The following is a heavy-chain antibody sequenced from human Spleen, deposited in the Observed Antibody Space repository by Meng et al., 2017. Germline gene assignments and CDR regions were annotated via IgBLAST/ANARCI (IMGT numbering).Heavy chain of an antibody. J-gene: IGHJ4*02. D-gene: IGHD2-21*01. Sequence: QVQRVQAGAEGKKPGSSVKVSCKGSGGTFSSYAISWVRQAPGQGLEWMGGIIPIFGTANYAQKFQGRVTITADTSIGTAYVELSGLRSDDTAIYYCVRDENISLGKLFGDYWGQGTLVTVSS. CDR3: VRDENISLGKLFGDY. CDR2: IIPIFGTA. CDR1: GGTFSSYA. V-gene: IGHV1-69*06.